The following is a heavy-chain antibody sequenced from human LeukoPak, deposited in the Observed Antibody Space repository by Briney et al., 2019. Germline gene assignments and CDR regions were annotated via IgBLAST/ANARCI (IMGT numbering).Heavy chain of an antibody. Sequence: GGSLRLSCAASGFTFNKYTMNWVRQAPGKGLEWVSSISTSSSYIYYADSVKGRFTISRDNAKKSLYLQMNILRAEDTAVYYCAGDNSVGDTAWWFDPWGQGTLVTVSS. CDR2: ISTSSSYI. V-gene: IGHV3-21*04. J-gene: IGHJ5*02. CDR1: GFTFNKYT. CDR3: AGDNSVGDTAWWFDP. D-gene: IGHD1-26*01.